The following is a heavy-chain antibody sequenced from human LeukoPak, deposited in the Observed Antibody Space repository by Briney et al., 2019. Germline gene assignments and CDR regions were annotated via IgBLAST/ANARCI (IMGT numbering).Heavy chain of an antibody. Sequence: GGSLRLSCAVSGFTFSTYRMNWVRQAPGMGLEWVSYISSSSSITYYADSVKGRFTISRGNAKNSLFLQMDSLRDEDTAVYYCARVYNYVFDYWGQGTLVTVSS. D-gene: IGHD3-10*02. J-gene: IGHJ4*02. CDR2: ISSSSSIT. CDR1: GFTFSTYR. CDR3: ARVYNYVFDY. V-gene: IGHV3-48*02.